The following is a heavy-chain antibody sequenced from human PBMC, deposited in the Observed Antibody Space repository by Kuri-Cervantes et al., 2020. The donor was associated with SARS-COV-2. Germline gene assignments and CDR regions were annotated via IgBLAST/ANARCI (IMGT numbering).Heavy chain of an antibody. Sequence: ASVKVSCKASGYTFTGYYMHWVRQAPGQGLEWMGWINPNSGGTNYAQKFQGRVTMTRDTSISTAYMELSRLRSDDTAVYYCASDYYGSGSYSYYYYGMDVWGQGTTVIVSS. J-gene: IGHJ6*02. CDR1: GYTFTGYY. CDR3: ASDYYGSGSYSYYYYGMDV. D-gene: IGHD3-10*01. V-gene: IGHV1-2*02. CDR2: INPNSGGT.